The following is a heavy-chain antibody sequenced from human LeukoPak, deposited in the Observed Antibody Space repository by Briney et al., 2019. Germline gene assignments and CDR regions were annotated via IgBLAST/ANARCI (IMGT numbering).Heavy chain of an antibody. Sequence: GGSLRLSCAASGFSFSSYAMHWVRQAPGKGLEWVAVMLYDGRNEYYADSVTGRFTISRDNSRNTLYLQMNSLRGDDTAVYYCAKDVGKWESLHFFDYWGQGTLVTVSS. V-gene: IGHV3-33*03. D-gene: IGHD1-26*01. CDR1: GFSFSSYA. J-gene: IGHJ4*02. CDR2: MLYDGRNE. CDR3: AKDVGKWESLHFFDY.